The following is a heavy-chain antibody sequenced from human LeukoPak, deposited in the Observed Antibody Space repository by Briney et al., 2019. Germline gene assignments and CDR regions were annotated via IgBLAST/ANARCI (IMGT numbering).Heavy chain of an antibody. CDR3: ARDQSIAAYSPGINWFDP. D-gene: IGHD6-6*01. Sequence: ASVKVSCKASGYTFTSYDINWVRQATGQGLEWMGWMNPNSGNTGYAQKFQGRVTMTRNTSISTAYMELSSLRSEDTAVYYCARDQSIAAYSPGINWFDPWGQGTLVTVSS. J-gene: IGHJ5*02. CDR1: GYTFTSYD. CDR2: MNPNSGNT. V-gene: IGHV1-8*01.